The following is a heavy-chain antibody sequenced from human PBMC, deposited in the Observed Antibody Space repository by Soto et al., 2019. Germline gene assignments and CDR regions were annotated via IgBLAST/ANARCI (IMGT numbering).Heavy chain of an antibody. CDR2: IWYDEGTE. V-gene: IGHV3-33*01. CDR3: ARGWIMSIAPEF. J-gene: IGHJ4*02. CDR1: GFTFSTYG. D-gene: IGHD2-2*03. Sequence: QVQLVESGGGVVQPGRSLRLSCVASGFTFSTYGMHWVRQAPGKGLEWVALIWYDEGTEYYADSVKGRFTISRDNSKNTLYLQMNSLRVEDTAVYYCARGWIMSIAPEFWGLGTLVTVSS.